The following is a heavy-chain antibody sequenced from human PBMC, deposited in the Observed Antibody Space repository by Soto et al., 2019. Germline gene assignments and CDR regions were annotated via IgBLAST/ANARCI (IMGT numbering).Heavy chain of an antibody. D-gene: IGHD2-21*02. CDR2: IIPVLDTI. J-gene: IGHJ4*02. V-gene: IGHV1-69*06. Sequence: QVQLVQSGPEVKKPGSSVNISCKAPKTTFSDYGLNWVRQAPGQGLEWMGGIIPVLDTINYARKFQGRVTITADKSSNTVYMAVSSLTSEDTAVYYCASGTLFCAGDCYFAHWGLGTVVTVSS. CDR3: ASGTLFCAGDCYFAH. CDR1: KTTFSDYG.